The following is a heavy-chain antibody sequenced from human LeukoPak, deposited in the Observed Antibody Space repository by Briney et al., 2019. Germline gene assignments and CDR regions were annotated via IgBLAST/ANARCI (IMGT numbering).Heavy chain of an antibody. J-gene: IGHJ5*02. D-gene: IGHD6-19*01. CDR1: GNSFSSYW. CDR2: IYPGDSDT. V-gene: IGHV5-51*01. CDR3: ARHKGITVAGTLLLNWFDP. Sequence: NHGESLKISCKDSGNSFSSYWIGWVRQMPGKGLEWMGIIYPGDSDTRYSPSFQGQVTISADKSISTAYLQWSSLKASDTAMYYCARHKGITVAGTLLLNWFDPWGQGTLVTVSS.